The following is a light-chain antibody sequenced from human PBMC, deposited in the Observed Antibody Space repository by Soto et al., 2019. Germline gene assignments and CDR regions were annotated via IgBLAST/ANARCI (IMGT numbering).Light chain of an antibody. CDR2: GAS. CDR1: QSVSSN. CDR3: QQYGSSGT. Sequence: ENVLTQSPASLSVSPGERATLSCRASQSVSSNLAWYQQKPGQAPRLLIYGASNRATGIPDRFSGSGSGTDFTLTISRLEPEDFAVYYCQQYGSSGTFGQGTKVDIK. J-gene: IGKJ1*01. V-gene: IGKV3-20*01.